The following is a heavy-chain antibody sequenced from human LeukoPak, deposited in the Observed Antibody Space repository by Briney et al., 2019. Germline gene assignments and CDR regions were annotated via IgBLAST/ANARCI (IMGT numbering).Heavy chain of an antibody. Sequence: PGGSLRLSCEASGFTFSNYAMSWVRQAPGKGLEWVSSIRASGGSTYYADSVKGRFTISRDNSKNTLFLQMNSLRAEDMAVYYCAKLYSWDYWGQGTLVTVSS. D-gene: IGHD4-11*01. CDR3: AKLYSWDY. V-gene: IGHV3-23*01. J-gene: IGHJ4*02. CDR1: GFTFSNYA. CDR2: IRASGGST.